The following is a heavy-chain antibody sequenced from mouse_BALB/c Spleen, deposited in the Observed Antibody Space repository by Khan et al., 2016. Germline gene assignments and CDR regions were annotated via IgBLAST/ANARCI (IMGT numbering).Heavy chain of an antibody. CDR1: GYSITSDYA. CDR3: ARDTTVVAKDYFDY. J-gene: IGHJ2*01. CDR2: ISYSGST. D-gene: IGHD1-1*01. Sequence: EVQLQGSGPGLVKPSQSMSLTCTVTGYSITSDYAWNWIRQFPGNKLEWMGYISYSGSTSYNPSLKSRISITRDTSKNQFFLQLNSVTTEDTATYYCARDTTVVAKDYFDYWGQGTTLTVSS. V-gene: IGHV3-2*02.